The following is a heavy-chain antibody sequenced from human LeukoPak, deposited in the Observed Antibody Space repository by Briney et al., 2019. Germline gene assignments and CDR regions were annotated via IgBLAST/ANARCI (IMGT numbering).Heavy chain of an antibody. CDR2: ISSSSSYI. V-gene: IGHV3-21*01. CDR3: ARDRQWLTDAFDI. J-gene: IGHJ3*02. Sequence: PGGSLRLSCAASGITFSSYSMNWVRQAPGKGLEWVSSISSSSSYIYYADSVKGRFTISRDNAKNSLYLQMNSLRAEDTAVYYCARDRQWLTDAFDIWGQGTMVTVSS. D-gene: IGHD6-19*01. CDR1: GITFSSYS.